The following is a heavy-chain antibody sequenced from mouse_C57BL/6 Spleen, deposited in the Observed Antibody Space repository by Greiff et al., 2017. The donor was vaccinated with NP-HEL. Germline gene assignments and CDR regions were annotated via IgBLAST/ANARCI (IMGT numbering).Heavy chain of an antibody. CDR1: GYAFSSYW. Sequence: QVQLKESGAELVKPGASVKISCKASGYAFSSYWMNWVKQRPGKGLEWIGQIYPGDGDTNYNGKFKGKATLTADKSSSTAYMQLSSLTSEDSAVYFSARWGYYGSKDWGQGTLVTVSA. CDR3: ARWGYYGSKD. D-gene: IGHD1-1*01. J-gene: IGHJ3*01. V-gene: IGHV1-80*01. CDR2: IYPGDGDT.